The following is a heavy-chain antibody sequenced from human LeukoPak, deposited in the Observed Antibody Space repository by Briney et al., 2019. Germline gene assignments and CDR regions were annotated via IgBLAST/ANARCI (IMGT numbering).Heavy chain of an antibody. CDR3: ARERSITGSYVIDAFDV. D-gene: IGHD1-20*01. Sequence: ASVKVSCKASGYTFTSHYMHWVRQAPGQGLEWMGIFNPRGGSTIYAQKFQGRVTMTRDTSTSTVYLEMSSLSSEDTAFYFCARERSITGSYVIDAFDVWGQGTMVTVSS. CDR1: GYTFTSHY. CDR2: FNPRGGST. V-gene: IGHV1-46*01. J-gene: IGHJ3*01.